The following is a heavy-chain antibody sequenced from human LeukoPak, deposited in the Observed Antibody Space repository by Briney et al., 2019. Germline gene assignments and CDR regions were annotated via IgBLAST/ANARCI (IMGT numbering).Heavy chain of an antibody. CDR3: ARNQEIDYYDSSGFYWGVEY. V-gene: IGHV3-48*01. J-gene: IGHJ4*02. Sequence: GGSLRLSCAASGFTFSDYSVNWVRQAPGKGLEWVAYISGGGGTIYYADSVKGRFTISRDNAKNSLYLQMDSLRAEDTAVYYCARNQEIDYYDSSGFYWGVEYWGQGTLVTVSS. D-gene: IGHD3-22*01. CDR2: ISGGGGTI. CDR1: GFTFSDYS.